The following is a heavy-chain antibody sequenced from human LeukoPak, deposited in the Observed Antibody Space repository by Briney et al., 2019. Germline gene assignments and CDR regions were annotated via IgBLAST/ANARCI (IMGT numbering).Heavy chain of an antibody. Sequence: SETLSLTCAVSGYSISINYYWGWIRQPPGKGLEWIGSIYHSGSSYYNPSLKSRVTISVDTSKNQFSLKLSSVTAADTAVYYCARLVRDGYDYYFDYWGQGTLVTVSS. V-gene: IGHV4-38-2*01. CDR3: ARLVRDGYDYYFDY. D-gene: IGHD5-24*01. CDR2: IYHSGSS. J-gene: IGHJ4*02. CDR1: GYSISINYY.